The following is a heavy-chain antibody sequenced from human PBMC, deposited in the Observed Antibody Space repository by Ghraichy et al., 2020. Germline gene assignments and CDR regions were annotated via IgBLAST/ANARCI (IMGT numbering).Heavy chain of an antibody. D-gene: IGHD6-19*01. J-gene: IGHJ4*02. V-gene: IGHV3-21*01. CDR2: ISSSSSYI. CDR3: AATDIAVAGLIDY. CDR1: GFTFSSYS. Sequence: LSLTCAASGFTFSSYSMNWVRQAPGKGLEWVSSISSSSSYIYYADSVKGRFTISRDNAKNSLYLQMNSLRAEDTAVYYCAATDIAVAGLIDYWGQGTLVTVSS.